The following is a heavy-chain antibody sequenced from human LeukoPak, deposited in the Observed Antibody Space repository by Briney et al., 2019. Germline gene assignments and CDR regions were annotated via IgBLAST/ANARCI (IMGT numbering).Heavy chain of an antibody. V-gene: IGHV3-30*04. CDR2: ISYDGSNK. D-gene: IGHD3-10*01. CDR1: GFTFSSYA. J-gene: IGHJ4*02. Sequence: GRSLRLSCAASGFTFSSYAMHWVRQAPGKGLEWVAVISYDGSNKYYADSVKGRFTISRDNSKNTLYLQMNSLRAEGTAVYYCARDGWFGEMPYYFDYWGQGTLVTVSS. CDR3: ARDGWFGEMPYYFDY.